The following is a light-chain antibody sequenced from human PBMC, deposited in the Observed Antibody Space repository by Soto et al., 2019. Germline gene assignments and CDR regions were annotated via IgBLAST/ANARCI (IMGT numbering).Light chain of an antibody. V-gene: IGLV1-51*01. Sequence: QSVLTQPPSVSAAPGHKVTISCSGTASNIGNDYVSWYQQLPGEAPQLLIYDNNGRPSGIPDRFSGSRPDTSATLGITGLQTGDEADYYCGAWDSSLNVYVFGTGTKVTVL. CDR1: ASNIGNDY. CDR3: GAWDSSLNVYV. CDR2: DNN. J-gene: IGLJ1*01.